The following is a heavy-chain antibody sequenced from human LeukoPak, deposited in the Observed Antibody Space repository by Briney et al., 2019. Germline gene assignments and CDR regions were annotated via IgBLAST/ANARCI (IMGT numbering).Heavy chain of an antibody. Sequence: SETLSLTCTVSGGSISSGSYYWSWIRQPAGKGLEWIGRIYTSGSTNYNPSLKSRVTISVDTSKNQFSLKLSSVTAADTAVYYCARLYSSSSPFDYWGQGTLVTVSP. V-gene: IGHV4-61*02. CDR1: GGSISSGSYY. CDR3: ARLYSSSSPFDY. D-gene: IGHD6-6*01. CDR2: IYTSGST. J-gene: IGHJ4*02.